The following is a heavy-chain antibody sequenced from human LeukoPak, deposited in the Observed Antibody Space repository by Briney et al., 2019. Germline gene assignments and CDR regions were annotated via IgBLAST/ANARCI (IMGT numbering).Heavy chain of an antibody. CDR3: AKEVNEP. V-gene: IGHV3-23*01. CDR1: GFTFSSYA. Sequence: GGSLRLACAASGFTFSSYALSWVRQSPGKGLEWVSTISGSGGTTYYADSVRGRFTISRDNSKNTLYLQMNSVRAEDTAVYYCAKEVNEPWGQGTLVTVSS. CDR2: ISGSGGTT. J-gene: IGHJ5*02.